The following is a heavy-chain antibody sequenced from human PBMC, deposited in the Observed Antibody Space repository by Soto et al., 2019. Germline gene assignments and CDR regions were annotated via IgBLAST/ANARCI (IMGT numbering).Heavy chain of an antibody. CDR3: ARGAIAAAGTDYYYYGMDV. V-gene: IGHV1-8*01. J-gene: IGHJ6*02. CDR2: MNPNSGNT. CDR1: GYTFTSYD. D-gene: IGHD6-13*01. Sequence: ASVKVSCKASGYTFTSYDINWVRQATGQGLEWMGWMNPNSGNTGYAQKFQGRVTMTRNTSISTAYMELSSLRSEDTAVYYCARGAIAAAGTDYYYYGMDVWGQGTTVTVSS.